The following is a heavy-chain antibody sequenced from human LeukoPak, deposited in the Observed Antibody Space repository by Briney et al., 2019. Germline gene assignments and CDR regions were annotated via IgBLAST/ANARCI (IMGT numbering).Heavy chain of an antibody. J-gene: IGHJ4*02. CDR3: ARRYSSGWYRYYFDY. Sequence: SETLSLTCAVYGGSFSGYYWSWIRQPPGKGLEWIGEINHSGSTNYNPSLKSRVTISVDTSKNQFSLKLSSVTAADTAVYSCARRYSSGWYRYYFDYWGQGTLVTVSS. CDR1: GGSFSGYY. V-gene: IGHV4-34*01. CDR2: INHSGST. D-gene: IGHD6-19*01.